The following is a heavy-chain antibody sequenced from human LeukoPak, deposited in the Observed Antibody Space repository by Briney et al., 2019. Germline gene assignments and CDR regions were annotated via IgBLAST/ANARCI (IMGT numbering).Heavy chain of an antibody. D-gene: IGHD2-15*01. CDR3: ARRYCSGGICYSGSNY. Sequence: GGSLRLSCAASGFTFNTYSMNWVRQAPGKGLEWVSYISDSSGTMYYADSVRGRFTISRDNAKNSLYLQMNSLRADDTAIYYCARRYCSGGICYSGSNYWGQGTLVTVSS. V-gene: IGHV3-48*04. J-gene: IGHJ4*02. CDR2: ISDSSGTM. CDR1: GFTFNTYS.